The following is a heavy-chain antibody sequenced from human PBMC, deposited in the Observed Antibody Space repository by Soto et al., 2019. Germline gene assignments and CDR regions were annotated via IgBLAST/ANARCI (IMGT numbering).Heavy chain of an antibody. V-gene: IGHV1-18*01. CDR1: GYTITSYG. D-gene: IGHD2-2*01. CDR3: ARGEIVVVPAAMYYYGMDV. CDR2: ISAYNGNA. Sequence: ASVKVSCKASGYTITSYGISWVRQAPGQGLEWMGWISAYNGNANYAQKLQGRVTMTTDTSTSTAYMELRSLRSDDTAVYYCARGEIVVVPAAMYYYGMDVWGQGTTVTVSS. J-gene: IGHJ6*02.